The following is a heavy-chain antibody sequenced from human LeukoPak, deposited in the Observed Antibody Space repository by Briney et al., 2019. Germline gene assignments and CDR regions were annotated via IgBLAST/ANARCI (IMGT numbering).Heavy chain of an antibody. Sequence: SETLSFTCTVSGGSISSSSYSWGWIRQPPGKGLEWIGSIYYSGTTYYNPSLKSRVTISVDTSKIQFSLKLSSVAATDTAVYFCARLRFDFWSGYTHPYFDYWGQGTLVTVSS. CDR3: ARLRFDFWSGYTHPYFDY. J-gene: IGHJ4*02. CDR1: GGSISSSSYS. V-gene: IGHV4-39*01. CDR2: IYYSGTT. D-gene: IGHD3-3*01.